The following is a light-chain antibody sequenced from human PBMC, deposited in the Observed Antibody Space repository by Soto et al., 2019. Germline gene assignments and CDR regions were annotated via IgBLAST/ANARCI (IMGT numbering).Light chain of an antibody. CDR1: SSDFGDSNY. Sequence: SSLTPPSSLSGSPGQSITISCPGTSSDFGDSNYVSWYQPHPGKAPKLVIYDVSNRPSGVSNRFSGSKSANTASLTISGLQAEDEADYYCSSFRSSSTSYVFGTGTKVTVL. J-gene: IGLJ1*01. CDR2: DVS. CDR3: SSFRSSSTSYV. V-gene: IGLV2-14*03.